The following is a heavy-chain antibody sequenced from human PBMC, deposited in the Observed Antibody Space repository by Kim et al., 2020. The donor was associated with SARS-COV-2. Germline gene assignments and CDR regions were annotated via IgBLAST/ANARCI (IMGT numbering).Heavy chain of an antibody. Sequence: SETLSLTCTVSGGSISSRTYYWGWIRQPPGKGLEWIGTIYYSGSTYYNPSLKSRVTISVDTSKNQFSLKLSSVTAADTAVYYCARVGGFLTMLVVVRPENWFDPWGQGTLVTVSS. J-gene: IGHJ5*02. CDR2: IYYSGST. D-gene: IGHD3-22*01. CDR3: ARVGGFLTMLVVVRPENWFDP. V-gene: IGHV4-39*07. CDR1: GGSISSRTYY.